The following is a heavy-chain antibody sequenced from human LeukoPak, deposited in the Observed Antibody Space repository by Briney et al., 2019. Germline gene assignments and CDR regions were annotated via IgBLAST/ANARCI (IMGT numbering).Heavy chain of an antibody. V-gene: IGHV3-7*01. CDR2: IKQDGSEK. J-gene: IGHJ3*02. CDR3: ARDRQWLVLSAFDI. Sequence: PGGSLRLSCAASGFTFSSYWMSWVRQAPGKGLEWVANIKQDGSEKYYVDSVKGRFTISRDNAKNSLYLQMNSLRAEDTAVYYCARDRQWLVLSAFDIWGQGTMVTVSS. D-gene: IGHD6-19*01. CDR1: GFTFSSYW.